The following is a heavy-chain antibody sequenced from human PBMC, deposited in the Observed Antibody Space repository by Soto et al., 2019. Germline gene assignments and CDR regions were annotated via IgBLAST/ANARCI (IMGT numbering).Heavy chain of an antibody. D-gene: IGHD3-10*01. J-gene: IGHJ6*02. V-gene: IGHV1-58*01. CDR2: IVVGSGNT. Sequence: ASVKVSCKASGFTFTSSAVQWVRQARGQRLEWIGWIVVGSGNTNYAQKFQERVTITRDMSTSTAYMELSSLRSEDTAVYYCAADLDIKDYYGSGSWDGMDVWGQGTTVTVSS. CDR1: GFTFTSSA. CDR3: AADLDIKDYYGSGSWDGMDV.